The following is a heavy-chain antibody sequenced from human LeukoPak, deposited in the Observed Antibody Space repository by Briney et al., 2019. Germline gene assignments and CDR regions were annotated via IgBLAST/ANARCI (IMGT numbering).Heavy chain of an antibody. D-gene: IGHD2/OR15-2a*01. Sequence: LPGGSLRLSCAASGFTFSNYWMHWVRQAPGKGLLWVSRINSDGSSTNYADSVKGRFTISKDNAKNTVYLQMNNLRAEDTAVYYCVSFYETYWGRGTLVTVSS. J-gene: IGHJ4*02. CDR1: GFTFSNYW. CDR2: INSDGSST. V-gene: IGHV3-74*01. CDR3: VSFYETY.